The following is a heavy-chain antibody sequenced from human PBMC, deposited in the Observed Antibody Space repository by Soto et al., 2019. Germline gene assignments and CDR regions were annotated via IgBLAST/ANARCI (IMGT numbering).Heavy chain of an antibody. CDR1: GFTFSSYW. CDR2: INSDGSST. CDR3: AVAVAGPTAIGY. D-gene: IGHD6-19*01. Sequence: EVQLVESGGGLVQPGGSLRLSCAASGFTFSSYWMHWVRQAPGKGLVWVSRINSDGSSTSYADSVKGRFSISRDNAKNTLYLQMNSLRAEDTAVYYCAVAVAGPTAIGYWGQGTLVTVSS. J-gene: IGHJ4*02. V-gene: IGHV3-74*01.